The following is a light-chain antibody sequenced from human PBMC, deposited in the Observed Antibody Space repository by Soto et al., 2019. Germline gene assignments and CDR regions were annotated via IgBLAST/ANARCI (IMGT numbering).Light chain of an antibody. CDR2: GAS. CDR1: QSVSSRS. CDR3: QQYDNSPFT. J-gene: IGKJ3*01. V-gene: IGKV3-20*01. Sequence: EIVLTQSPGTLSLSPGESATLSCRASQSVSSRSLAWYQQKPGQAPRLLIYGASSRATGIPDRFSGSGSGTDFTLAISRLEPEDFAVYYCQQYDNSPFTFCPGTKVDIK.